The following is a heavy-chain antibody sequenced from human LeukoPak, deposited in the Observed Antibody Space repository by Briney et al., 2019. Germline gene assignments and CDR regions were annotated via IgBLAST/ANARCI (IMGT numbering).Heavy chain of an antibody. CDR2: ISSSSSYI. Sequence: GGSLRLSCAASGFTFSSYSMNWVRQAPGKGLEWVSSISSSSSYIYYADSVKGRFTISRDNAKNSLYLQMNSLRAEDTAVYYCASSTMVRGVIGYYYYYMDVWGKGTTVTVSS. CDR3: ASSTMVRGVIGYYYYYMDV. D-gene: IGHD3-10*01. V-gene: IGHV3-21*01. J-gene: IGHJ6*03. CDR1: GFTFSSYS.